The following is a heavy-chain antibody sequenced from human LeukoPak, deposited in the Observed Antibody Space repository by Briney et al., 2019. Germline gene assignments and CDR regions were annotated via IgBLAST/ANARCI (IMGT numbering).Heavy chain of an antibody. V-gene: IGHV3-21*01. Sequence: GGSLRLSCAASGFTFSSYSMNWVRQAPGKGLEWVSSISSSSSYIYYADSVKGRFTISRDNAKNSLYLQMNSLRAEDTAVYYCARGHPGKAVAGIDYWGQGTLVTVSS. CDR1: GFTFSSYS. CDR2: ISSSSSYI. D-gene: IGHD6-19*01. CDR3: ARGHPGKAVAGIDY. J-gene: IGHJ4*02.